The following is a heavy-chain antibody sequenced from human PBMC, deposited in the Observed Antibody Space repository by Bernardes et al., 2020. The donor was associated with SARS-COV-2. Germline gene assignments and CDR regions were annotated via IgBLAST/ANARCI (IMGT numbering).Heavy chain of an antibody. J-gene: IGHJ5*02. CDR2: VYYRGNT. Sequence: SETLSLTCTVSGASISSSAYYWGWIRQPPGKGLEWIATVYYRGNTYYNPSLESRVTISVDTSNNQFSLKLRSVTAADTAVYYCARLVAVTFVRGTLRDSNWFDPWGQGTLVTVSS. V-gene: IGHV4-39*01. CDR3: ARLVAVTFVRGTLRDSNWFDP. D-gene: IGHD3-16*01. CDR1: GASISSSAYY.